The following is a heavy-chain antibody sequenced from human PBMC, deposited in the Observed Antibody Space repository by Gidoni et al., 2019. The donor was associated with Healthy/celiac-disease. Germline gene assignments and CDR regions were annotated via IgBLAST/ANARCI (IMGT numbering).Heavy chain of an antibody. D-gene: IGHD3-22*01. CDR1: GFTFSNAW. V-gene: IGHV3-15*01. J-gene: IGHJ6*02. CDR2: IKSKTDGGTT. CDR3: TTADSSGWDYYGMDV. Sequence: EVQLVESGGGLGKPGGSLRLSCAASGFTFSNAWMSWVRQAPGKGLEWVGRIKSKTDGGTTDYAAPVKGRFTISRDDSKNTLYLQMNSLKTEDTAVYYCTTADSSGWDYYGMDVWGQGTTVTVSS.